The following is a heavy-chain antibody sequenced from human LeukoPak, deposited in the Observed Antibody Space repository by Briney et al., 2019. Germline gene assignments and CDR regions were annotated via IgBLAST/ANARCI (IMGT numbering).Heavy chain of an antibody. D-gene: IGHD6-13*01. CDR2: ISSDGSNK. CDR3: ASRAHSSSSFGY. CDR1: KFTFSNYG. J-gene: IGHJ4*02. Sequence: GGSLRPSCAASKFTFSNYGMHWVRQAPGKGLEWVAVISSDGSNKYYADSVKGRFTISRDNSKNTLYLQMNSLRAEDTAVYYCASRAHSSSSFGYWGQGTLVTVSS. V-gene: IGHV3-30*03.